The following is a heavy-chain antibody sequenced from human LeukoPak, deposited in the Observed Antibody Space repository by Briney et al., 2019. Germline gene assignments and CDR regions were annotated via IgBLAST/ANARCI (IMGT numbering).Heavy chain of an antibody. D-gene: IGHD2-2*01. CDR1: GFTFSSYS. Sequence: GGSLRLSCAASGFTFSSYSMNWVRQAPGKGLEWVSYISSSSGTIYYADSVRGRLTISRDNAKNSLYLQMNSLRDEDTAVYYCARVWHCTSTSCYDYWGQGTLVTVSS. J-gene: IGHJ4*02. CDR2: ISSSSGTI. CDR3: ARVWHCTSTSCYDY. V-gene: IGHV3-48*02.